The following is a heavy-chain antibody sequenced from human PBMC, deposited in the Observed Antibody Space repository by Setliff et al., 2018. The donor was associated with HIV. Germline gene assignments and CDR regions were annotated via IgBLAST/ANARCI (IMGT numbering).Heavy chain of an antibody. D-gene: IGHD6-19*01. CDR3: ARALQWLVHYYFDY. Sequence: GASVKVSCKASGYNFTDYDINWVRQATGQGLEWMGWMNPNNGNTGYAEKFQGRVTMTRDTSISTAYMELSSLRSEDTAVYYCARALQWLVHYYFDYWGQGTLVTVSS. CDR2: MNPNNGNT. J-gene: IGHJ4*02. CDR1: GYNFTDYD. V-gene: IGHV1-8*02.